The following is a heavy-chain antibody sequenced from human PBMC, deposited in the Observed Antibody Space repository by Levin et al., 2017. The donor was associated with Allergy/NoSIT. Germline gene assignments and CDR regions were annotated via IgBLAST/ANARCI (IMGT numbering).Heavy chain of an antibody. J-gene: IGHJ4*02. Sequence: GGSLRLSCAASGFTFSSYAMHWVRQAPGKGLEWVAVISYDGSNKYYADSVKGRFTISRDNSKNTLYLQMNSLRAEDTAVYYCARKGMNYYDSSGSPYWGQGTLVTVSS. CDR1: GFTFSSYA. D-gene: IGHD3-22*01. CDR2: ISYDGSNK. CDR3: ARKGMNYYDSSGSPY. V-gene: IGHV3-30-3*01.